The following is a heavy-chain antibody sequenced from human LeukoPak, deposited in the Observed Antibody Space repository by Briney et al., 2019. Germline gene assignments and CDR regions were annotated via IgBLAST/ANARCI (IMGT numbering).Heavy chain of an antibody. V-gene: IGHV1-2*02. CDR1: GYTFTGYY. J-gene: IGHJ4*02. CDR3: ARDGRPYGYCSSTSCYGAPASY. CDR2: INPNSGGT. D-gene: IGHD2-2*01. Sequence: ASVKVSCKASGYTFTGYYMHWVRQAPGQGLEWMGWINPNSGGTNYAQKLQGRVTMTTDTSMSTAYMELRSLRSDDTAVYYCARDGRPYGYCSSTSCYGAPASYWGQGTLVTVSS.